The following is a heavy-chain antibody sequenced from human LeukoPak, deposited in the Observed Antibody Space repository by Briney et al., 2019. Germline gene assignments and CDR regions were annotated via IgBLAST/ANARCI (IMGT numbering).Heavy chain of an antibody. V-gene: IGHV3-11*04. D-gene: IGHD3-22*01. CDR1: GFTFSDYY. J-gene: IGHJ4*02. CDR3: ARPYYYDSSGYPTGLGY. CDR2: ISSSGSTI. Sequence: GGSLRLSCAASGFTFSDYYMSWIRQAPGKGLEWVSYISSSGSTIYYADSVKGRFTISRDNAKNSLYLQMNSLRAEDTAVYYCARPYYYDSSGYPTGLGYWGQGTLVTVSS.